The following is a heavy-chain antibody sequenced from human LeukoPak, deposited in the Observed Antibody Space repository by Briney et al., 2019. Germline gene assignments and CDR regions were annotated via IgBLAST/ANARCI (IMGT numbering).Heavy chain of an antibody. CDR2: ITTSGGAK. CDR3: ARGRDDFWSGSPDY. D-gene: IGHD3-3*01. J-gene: IGHJ4*02. V-gene: IGHV3-48*01. CDR1: GFTFSSYS. Sequence: PGGSLRLSCAASGFTFSSYSMNWVRQAPGKGLEWISYITTSGGAKNYADSVKGRFTISRDNAENSLYLQMNSLRAEDTAVYYCARGRDDFWSGSPDYWGQGTLVTVSS.